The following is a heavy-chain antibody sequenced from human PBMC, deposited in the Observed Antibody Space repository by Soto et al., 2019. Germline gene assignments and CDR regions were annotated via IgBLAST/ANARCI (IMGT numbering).Heavy chain of an antibody. V-gene: IGHV4-4*02. CDR3: ARGGYCSGGSCSGWFDS. J-gene: IGHJ5*01. CDR1: GVSLTTNNW. Sequence: QVQLQESGPGLVKPSETLSLTCAVSGVSLTTNNWWTWVRQAPGKGLEWVGEIYKTGNTNYNPSLNSRVIASLDKSKNQFFLNLTSVTAADTAIYYCARGGYCSGGSCSGWFDSWGQGTLVTVSS. CDR2: IYKTGNT. D-gene: IGHD2-15*01.